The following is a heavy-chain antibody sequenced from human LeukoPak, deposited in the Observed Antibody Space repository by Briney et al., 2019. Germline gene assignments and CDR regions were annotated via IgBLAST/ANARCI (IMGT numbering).Heavy chain of an antibody. Sequence: GSLRLSCAASGFTFSSYSMNWVRQAPGKGLEWVSYISSGSSTIYYADSVKGRFTISRDNAGNSLYLQMNSLRVEDTAVYYCARERSVCGSGSVLYWGQGTLVTVSS. CDR2: ISSGSSTI. D-gene: IGHD3-10*01. V-gene: IGHV3-48*01. CDR3: ARERSVCGSGSVLY. J-gene: IGHJ4*02. CDR1: GFTFSSYS.